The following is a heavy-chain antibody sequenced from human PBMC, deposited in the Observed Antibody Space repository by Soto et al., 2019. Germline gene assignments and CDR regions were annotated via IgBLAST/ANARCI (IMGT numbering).Heavy chain of an antibody. CDR2: IKQDGSET. D-gene: IGHD6-19*01. CDR3: SIEVEPYSSGCRKCGAYDF. Sequence: GESLKISCAASGFSFSSYWMSSVRQAPGKGLEWVANIKQDGSETDYVQSVKGRFTISRDNARNSLYLQLNSLRVEDTAVYYFSIEVEPYSSGCRKCGAYDFWGQGNLVTVSS. V-gene: IGHV3-7*01. CDR1: GFSFSSYW. J-gene: IGHJ4*02.